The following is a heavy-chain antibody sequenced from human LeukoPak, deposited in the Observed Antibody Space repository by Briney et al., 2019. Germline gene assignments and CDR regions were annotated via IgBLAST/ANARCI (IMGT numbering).Heavy chain of an antibody. V-gene: IGHV3-74*01. D-gene: IGHD6-19*01. CDR1: GFTFSSYW. CDR2: ISHDGSSV. Sequence: TGGSLRLSCAASGFTFSSYWMHWVRQAPGKGLVWVSRISHDGSSVIYADSVKGRFTISRDNAKNTLYLQMNSLRADDTAVYYCARVSVWPRCHFDYWGQGTLVAVSS. J-gene: IGHJ4*02. CDR3: ARVSVWPRCHFDY.